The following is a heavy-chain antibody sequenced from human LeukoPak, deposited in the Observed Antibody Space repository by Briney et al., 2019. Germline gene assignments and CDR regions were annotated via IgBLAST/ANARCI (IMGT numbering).Heavy chain of an antibody. J-gene: IGHJ5*02. V-gene: IGHV1-18*01. D-gene: IGHD5-12*01. Sequence: GASVKVSCKASGYTFNTYGISWVRQAPGQGLEWKGWISLYNGNINYAQRLQGRVTMTTDTSSSTAYMELRSLRSDDTAVYYCARYSGYDYWFDPWGQGTLVTVSS. CDR2: ISLYNGNI. CDR1: GYTFNTYG. CDR3: ARYSGYDYWFDP.